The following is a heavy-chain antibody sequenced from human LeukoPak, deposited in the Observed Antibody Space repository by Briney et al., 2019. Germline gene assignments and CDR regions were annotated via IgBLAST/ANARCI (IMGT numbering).Heavy chain of an antibody. V-gene: IGHV1-2*02. CDR1: GYTFTGYY. CDR3: ARDRRLLWFGSHPRYYMDV. CDR2: INPNSGGT. Sequence: ASVKVSCKASGYTFTGYYMHWVRQAPGQGLEWMGWINPNSGGTNYAQKFQGRVTMTRDTSISTAYMELSRLRSDDTAVYYCARDRRLLWFGSHPRYYMDVWGKGTTVTISS. D-gene: IGHD3-10*01. J-gene: IGHJ6*03.